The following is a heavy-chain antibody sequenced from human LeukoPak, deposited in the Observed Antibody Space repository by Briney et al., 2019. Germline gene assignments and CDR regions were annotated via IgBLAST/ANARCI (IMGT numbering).Heavy chain of an antibody. CDR2: ISGSGGST. CDR1: GFTFSSYA. D-gene: IGHD6-19*01. J-gene: IGHJ4*02. CDR3: ARVGWGVGSGWVDL. Sequence: LTGGSLRLSCAASGFTFSSYAMSWVRQAPGKGLEWVSAISGSGGSTYYADSVKGRFTISRDNSKNTLYLQMNSLRADDTAIYYCARVGWGVGSGWVDLWGQGVLVTVSA. V-gene: IGHV3-23*01.